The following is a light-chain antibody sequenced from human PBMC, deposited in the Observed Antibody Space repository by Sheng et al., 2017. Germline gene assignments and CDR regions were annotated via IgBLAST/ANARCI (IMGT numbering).Light chain of an antibody. CDR1: QSVSTY. V-gene: IGKV3-11*01. CDR3: QQRSNWPPEYT. J-gene: IGKJ2*01. CDR2: DAS. Sequence: EIVLTQSPATLSLSPGERATLSCRASQSVSTYLAWYQHKPGQAPRLLIYDASNRATGIPARFSGSGSGTDFTLTISSLEPEDFAVYYCQQRSNWPPEYTFGQGTKLEI.